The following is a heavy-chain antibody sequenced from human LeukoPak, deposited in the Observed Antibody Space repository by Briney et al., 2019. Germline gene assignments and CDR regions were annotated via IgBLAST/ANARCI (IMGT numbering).Heavy chain of an antibody. CDR1: GFTFDDYA. Sequence: GGSLRLSCAASGFTFDDYAMHWVRQAPGKGLEWVSGISWNSGSIGYADSVKGRFTISRDNAKNSLYLQMNSLRAEDMALYYCAKGGGWYQTNWYFDLWGRGTLVTVSS. V-gene: IGHV3-9*03. J-gene: IGHJ2*01. CDR2: ISWNSGSI. CDR3: AKGGGWYQTNWYFDL. D-gene: IGHD6-19*01.